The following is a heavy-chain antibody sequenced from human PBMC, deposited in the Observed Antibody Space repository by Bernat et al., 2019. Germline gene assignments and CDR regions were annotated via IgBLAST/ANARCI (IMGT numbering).Heavy chain of an antibody. CDR1: RFTISSYA. CDR2: ISQSGGST. J-gene: IGHJ3*02. V-gene: IGHV3-23*01. D-gene: IGHD1-26*01. CDR3: AKASGSYYGRGAFDI. Sequence: EVQLLESGGGLVQPGGSLKVSCAASRFTISSYAMSWVRQAPGKGLEWVSGISQSGGSTNYADSVKGRFTISRDNSKNTLYLQMNSLRAEDTAVYYCAKASGSYYGRGAFDIWGQGTMVTVSS.